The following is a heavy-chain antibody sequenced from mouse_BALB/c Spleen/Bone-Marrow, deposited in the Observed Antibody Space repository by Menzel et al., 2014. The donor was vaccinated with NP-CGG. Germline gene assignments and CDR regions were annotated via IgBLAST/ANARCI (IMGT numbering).Heavy chain of an antibody. CDR2: IAPGSGST. V-gene: IGHV1S41*01. CDR3: ARSRDGYFDV. CDR1: GHTFTSYW. J-gene: IGHJ1*01. Sequence: DLVKPGVSVKLSCKASGHTFTSYWINWIKQRPGQGLEWVGRIAPGSGSTYYNEMFKGKATLTVDTSSSTAYIQLSSLSSEDSAVYFCARSRDGYFDVWGAGTTVTVSS.